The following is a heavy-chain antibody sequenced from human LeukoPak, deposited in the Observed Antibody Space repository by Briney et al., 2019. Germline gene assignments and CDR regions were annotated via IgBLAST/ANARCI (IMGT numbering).Heavy chain of an antibody. CDR3: AKSDWFDP. J-gene: IGHJ5*02. Sequence: GGSLRLSCAASGFTLRGHWMHWFRQPPGKGLAWVSRNKYDGSESYYADSVKGRFTISRDNAKNTLYLQMNSLRVEDTAVYYCAKSDWFDPWGQGTLVTVSS. CDR1: GFTLRGHW. V-gene: IGHV3-74*01. CDR2: NKYDGSES.